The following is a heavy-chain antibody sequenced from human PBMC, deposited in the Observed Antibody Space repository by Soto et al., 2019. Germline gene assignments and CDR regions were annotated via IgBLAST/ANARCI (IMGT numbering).Heavy chain of an antibody. CDR2: VNTNTGNP. D-gene: IGHD2-15*01. CDR1: GYTFTSYA. V-gene: IGHV7-4-1*01. Sequence: QVQLVQSGSELKKPGASVKVSCKASGYTFTSYAMNWVRQAPGQGLEWMGWVNTNTGNPTYAQGFTGRFVFSLDTXSSTAYLQLCSLKAEDTAVYYCARGVVGRAARMDYWGQGTLVTVSS. J-gene: IGHJ4*02. CDR3: ARGVVGRAARMDY.